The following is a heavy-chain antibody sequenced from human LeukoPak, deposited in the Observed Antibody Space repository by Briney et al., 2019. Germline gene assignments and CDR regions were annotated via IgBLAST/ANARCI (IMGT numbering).Heavy chain of an antibody. D-gene: IGHD3-3*01. Sequence: SETLSLTCAVYGGSFSGYYWSWIRQPPGKGLEWIGEINHSGSTNYNPSLKSRVTISVDTSKSQFSLKLSSVTAADTAVYYCARSDDLRNWFDPWGQGTLVTVSS. CDR2: INHSGST. CDR3: ARSDDLRNWFDP. V-gene: IGHV4-34*01. J-gene: IGHJ5*02. CDR1: GGSFSGYY.